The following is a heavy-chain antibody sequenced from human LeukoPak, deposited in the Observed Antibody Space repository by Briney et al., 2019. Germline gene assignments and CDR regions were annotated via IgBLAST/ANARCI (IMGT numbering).Heavy chain of an antibody. CDR3: AKCVVVTSSKGYYGMDV. J-gene: IGHJ6*02. V-gene: IGHV3-30*18. CDR2: ISYDGSNK. CDR1: GFTFSSYG. Sequence: GRSLRLSCAASGFTFSSYGMHWVRQAPGKGLEWVAVISYDGSNKYYADSVKGRFTISRDNSKDTLYLQMNSLRAEDTAVYYCAKCVVVTSSKGYYGMDVWGQGTTITVSS. D-gene: IGHD2-21*02.